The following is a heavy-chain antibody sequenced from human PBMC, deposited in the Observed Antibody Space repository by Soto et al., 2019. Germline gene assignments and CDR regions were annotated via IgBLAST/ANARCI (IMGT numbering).Heavy chain of an antibody. J-gene: IGHJ4*02. Sequence: QITLKESGPPLVKPTQTLTLTCAFSGFSATSSGVGVAWLRQPPGKALEWLAVIYWDGADQYRPSLKTRFTITKDTSKHQVVLTMTSMDPVDTATYYCARLLRGAVAYYFDPWGQGTLVTVTS. CDR3: ARLLRGAVAYYFDP. CDR1: GFSATSSGVG. CDR2: IYWDGAD. V-gene: IGHV2-5*02. D-gene: IGHD3-10*01.